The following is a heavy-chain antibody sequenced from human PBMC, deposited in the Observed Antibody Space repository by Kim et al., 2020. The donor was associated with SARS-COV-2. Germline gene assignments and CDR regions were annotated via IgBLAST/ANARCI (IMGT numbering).Heavy chain of an antibody. V-gene: IGHV3-49*04. J-gene: IGHJ4*02. CDR2: IRSKGYGGTT. CDR1: GFTFGDYA. Sequence: GGSLRLSCTASGFTFGDYAMNWVRQAPGKGLEWVGFIRSKGYGGTTEYAASVKGRFTISRDDSKSIAYLQMNSLKTEDTAVYYCTSDGGLDPRDREIDYWGQGTLVTVS. CDR3: TSDGGLDPRDREIDY. D-gene: IGHD3-16*01.